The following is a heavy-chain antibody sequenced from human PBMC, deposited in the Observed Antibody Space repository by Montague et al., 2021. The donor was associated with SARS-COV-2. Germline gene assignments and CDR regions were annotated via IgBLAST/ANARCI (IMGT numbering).Heavy chain of an antibody. V-gene: IGHV2-70*04. CDR2: IDWDDDK. D-gene: IGHD3-9*01. CDR1: GFSLSTSGMR. Sequence: PALVKPTQTLTLTCTFSGFSLSTSGMRASWIRQPPGKALEWLARIDWDDDKFYSTSLKTRLTISKDTSKNQVVLTVTNMDPVDTATYYCARSYYDILTAYYTPFDLWGQGTLVTVSS. CDR3: ARSYYDILTAYYTPFDL. J-gene: IGHJ4*02.